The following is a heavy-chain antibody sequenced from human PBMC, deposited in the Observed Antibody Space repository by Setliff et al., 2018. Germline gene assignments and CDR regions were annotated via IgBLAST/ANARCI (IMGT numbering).Heavy chain of an antibody. D-gene: IGHD1-26*01. Sequence: ASLKVSCKASGYTFTSYGFSWVRQAPGQGLEWMGRISVYNGNTNYGQKYQGRVAMTTDTSTNTVYMELRSLRSDDTAVYFCVREYSGGGLTWGQGTMVTVSS. V-gene: IGHV1-18*01. CDR2: ISVYNGNT. CDR1: GYTFTSYG. J-gene: IGHJ3*01. CDR3: VREYSGGGLT.